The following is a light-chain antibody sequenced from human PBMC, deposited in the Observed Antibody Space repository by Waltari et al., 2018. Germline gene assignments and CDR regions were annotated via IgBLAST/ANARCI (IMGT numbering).Light chain of an antibody. J-gene: IGKJ4*02. CDR1: PSVSNY. CDR3: QQRSNWPGLT. CDR2: GAS. V-gene: IGKV3-11*01. Sequence: EIVLTQSPATLSLSPGDSAPLSCRASPSVSNYLAWYQQKPGQPPRLLISGASNRAAGIPDRFSGSGSGTDFTLTISSLDTEDVAVYFCQQRSNWPGLTFGGGTKVEIK.